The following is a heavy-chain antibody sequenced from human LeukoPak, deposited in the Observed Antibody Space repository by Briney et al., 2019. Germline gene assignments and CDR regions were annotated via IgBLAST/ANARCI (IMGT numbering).Heavy chain of an antibody. Sequence: ASETLSLTCTVSGGSISSYYWSWIRQPPGKGLEWIGYIYYSGSTNYNPSLKSRVTISVDTSKNQFSLKLSSVTAADTAVYYCARESTTYYYDSSGYYYRPAWFDYWGQGTLVTVSS. D-gene: IGHD3-22*01. CDR2: IYYSGST. J-gene: IGHJ4*02. CDR3: ARESTTYYYDSSGYYYRPAWFDY. CDR1: GGSISSYY. V-gene: IGHV4-59*01.